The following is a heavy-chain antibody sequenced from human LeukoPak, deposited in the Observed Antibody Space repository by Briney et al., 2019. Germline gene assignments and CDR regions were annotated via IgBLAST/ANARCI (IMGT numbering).Heavy chain of an antibody. Sequence: GGSLRLSCGASGFTVSSNYMSWVRQAPGKGLEWVSVIYSGGSTYYADSVKGRFTISRDNSKNTLYLQMNSLRAEDTAVYYCARGGFRYCSSTSCYAYDYWGQGTLVTVSS. CDR1: GFTVSSNY. CDR2: IYSGGST. D-gene: IGHD2-2*01. V-gene: IGHV3-66*01. J-gene: IGHJ4*02. CDR3: ARGGFRYCSSTSCYAYDY.